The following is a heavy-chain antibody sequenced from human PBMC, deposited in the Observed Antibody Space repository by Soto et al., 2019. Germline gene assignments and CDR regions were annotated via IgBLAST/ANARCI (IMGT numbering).Heavy chain of an antibody. CDR2: INAGNGNT. Sequence: ASVKVSCKASEYTFTSYAMHWVRQAPGQRLEWMGWINAGNGNTKYSQKLQGRVTITRDTSASTAYMELSSLRSEDTAVYYCARGVAGPLHWFDPWGQGTRVTVAS. D-gene: IGHD6-19*01. CDR3: ARGVAGPLHWFDP. V-gene: IGHV1-3*01. J-gene: IGHJ5*02. CDR1: EYTFTSYA.